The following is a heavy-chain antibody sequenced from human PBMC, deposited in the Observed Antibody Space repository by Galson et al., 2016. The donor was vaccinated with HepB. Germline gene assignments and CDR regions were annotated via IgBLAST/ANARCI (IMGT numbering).Heavy chain of an antibody. CDR2: ISVYNGET. D-gene: IGHD1-1*01. Sequence: SCKAFGYDFPSYGISWVRQAPGQGLEWIGWISVYNGETKYSEKFRDRVTIITDTSTSTAYMEVRSLRSDDTAIFYCARDGWGTGTTPFDYWGQGTLVTVSS. J-gene: IGHJ4*02. V-gene: IGHV1-18*01. CDR1: GYDFPSYG. CDR3: ARDGWGTGTTPFDY.